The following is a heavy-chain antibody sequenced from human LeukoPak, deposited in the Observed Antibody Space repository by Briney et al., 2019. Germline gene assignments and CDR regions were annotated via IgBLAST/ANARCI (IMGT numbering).Heavy chain of an antibody. J-gene: IGHJ4*02. D-gene: IGHD1-26*01. CDR2: IYYSGTT. Sequence: SETLSLTCTVSGGPISNTNYHWGWIRQPPGKGLEWIGSIYYSGTTYYKPSLKSRVTISVDTSKNQFSLKLRSMTAADTAVYYCARDGPTSTAPFDYWGQGTLVTVSS. CDR3: ARDGPTSTAPFDY. V-gene: IGHV4-39*07. CDR1: GGPISNTNYH.